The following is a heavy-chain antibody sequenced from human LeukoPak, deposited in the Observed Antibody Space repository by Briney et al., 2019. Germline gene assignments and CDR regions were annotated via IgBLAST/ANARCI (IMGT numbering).Heavy chain of an antibody. CDR1: GGSISSGDYY. Sequence: SETLSLTCTVSGGSISSGDYYWSWIRQPPGKGLEWIGYTYYSGSTYYNPSLKSRVTISVDTSKNQFSLKLSSVTAADTAVYYCARDPPVGVGASFNYYGMDVWGQGTTVTVSS. D-gene: IGHD1-26*01. CDR2: TYYSGST. J-gene: IGHJ6*02. V-gene: IGHV4-30-4*01. CDR3: ARDPPVGVGASFNYYGMDV.